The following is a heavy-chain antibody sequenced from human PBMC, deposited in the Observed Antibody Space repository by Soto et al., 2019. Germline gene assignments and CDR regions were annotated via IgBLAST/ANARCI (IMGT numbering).Heavy chain of an antibody. CDR3: AKMSWKDESGY. CDR2: IRGSGGST. CDR1: GFTFSNYD. J-gene: IGHJ4*02. V-gene: IGHV3-23*01. D-gene: IGHD1-1*01. Sequence: GGSLRLSCAASGFTFSNYDMSWVRQAPGKGLEWVSAIRGSGGSTYYADSVKGRFTISRDNSKNTLYLQMNTLRTEDTAVYYCAKMSWKDESGYWGQGTLVTVSS.